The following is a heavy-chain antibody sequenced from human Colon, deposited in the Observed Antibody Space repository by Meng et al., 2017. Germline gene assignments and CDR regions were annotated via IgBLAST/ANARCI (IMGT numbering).Heavy chain of an antibody. CDR3: VKGGWCDD. J-gene: IGHJ4*02. Sequence: VQWFELGGCLVQPGGSLRLSCSASEFTFARYSMTWVRQAPGKGLEWVSYINSNGDSTYYADSVKGRFTISRDNSRNTLYLQMNSLRVEDTAVYYCVKGGWCDDWGQGKLVTVSS. V-gene: IGHV3-23*01. D-gene: IGHD6-19*01. CDR1: EFTFARYS. CDR2: INSNGDST.